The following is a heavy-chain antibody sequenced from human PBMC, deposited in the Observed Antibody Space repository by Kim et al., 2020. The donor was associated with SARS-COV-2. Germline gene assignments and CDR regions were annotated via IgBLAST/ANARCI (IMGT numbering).Heavy chain of an antibody. J-gene: IGHJ3*02. Sequence: GGSLRLSYEGSGFTFSVFALSWVRQAPGKGLEWVSTIRGGATVTMDADSVRGRFTTSRDNAKNSLFLQMKSLRADDTAVYYCVKEDYWGYDIYDLGTM. CDR1: GFTFSVFA. D-gene: IGHD3-16*01. CDR2: IRGGATVT. CDR3: VKEDYWGYDI. V-gene: IGHV3-23*01.